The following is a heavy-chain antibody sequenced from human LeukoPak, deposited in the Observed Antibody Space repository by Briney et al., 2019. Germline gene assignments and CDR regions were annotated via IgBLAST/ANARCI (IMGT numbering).Heavy chain of an antibody. CDR1: GLTFNNYA. D-gene: IGHD3-9*01. CDR3: ARVCYDILTGYYNAFDI. CDR2: ISGRGASK. Sequence: GGSLRLSCAVSGLTFNNYAMSWVRQAPGKGLEWVSGISGRGASKYYADSVKGRFTISRDNAKNSLYLQVNSLRAEDTAVYYCARVCYDILTGYYNAFDIWGQGTMVTVSS. V-gene: IGHV3-23*01. J-gene: IGHJ3*02.